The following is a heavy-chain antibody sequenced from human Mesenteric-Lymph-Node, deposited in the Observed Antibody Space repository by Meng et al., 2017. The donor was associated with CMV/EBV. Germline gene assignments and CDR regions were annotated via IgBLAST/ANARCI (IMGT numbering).Heavy chain of an antibody. CDR1: GGSVSSGSYD. CDR2: IYYTGST. V-gene: IGHV4-61*01. Sequence: SQTLSPTCTVSGGSVSSGSYDWSWLRHPPGKGLEWTGFIYYTGSTNYNPSLKSRVTISLDTSKNQFSLKLSTVTAADTAVYYCARGYYDSSGSSNTFDIWGQGTMVTVSS. D-gene: IGHD3-22*01. J-gene: IGHJ3*02. CDR3: ARGYYDSSGSSNTFDI.